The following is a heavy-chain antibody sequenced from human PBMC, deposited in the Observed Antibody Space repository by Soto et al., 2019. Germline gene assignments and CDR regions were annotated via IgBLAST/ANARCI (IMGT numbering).Heavy chain of an antibody. J-gene: IGHJ4*02. CDR3: ARPSCGGDCYSPVY. D-gene: IGHD2-21*02. CDR2: ISSSSNTI. CDR1: GFIFSNYN. Sequence: EVQLVESGGGLVQPGGSLRLSCAASGFIFSNYNTHWVRQAPGKGLEWVSYISSSSNTIYYADSVKGRFTISRDNAKNSLYLQMNSLRAEDTAVYYCARPSCGGDCYSPVYWGQGTLVTVSS. V-gene: IGHV3-48*01.